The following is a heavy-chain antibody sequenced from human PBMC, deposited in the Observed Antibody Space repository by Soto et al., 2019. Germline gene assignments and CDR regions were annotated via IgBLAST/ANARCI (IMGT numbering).Heavy chain of an antibody. V-gene: IGHV1-69*13. J-gene: IGHJ4*02. D-gene: IGHD3-22*01. CDR1: GGTFSSYA. Sequence: SVKVSCKASGGTFSSYAISWVRQAPGQGLEWMGGIIPIFSTANYAQKFQGRVTITADESTSTAYMELSSLRSEDTAVYYCARVTYYYCSSRGMPTYYFDYCCQATLVTVSS. CDR3: ARVTYYYCSSRGMPTYYFDY. CDR2: IIPIFSTA.